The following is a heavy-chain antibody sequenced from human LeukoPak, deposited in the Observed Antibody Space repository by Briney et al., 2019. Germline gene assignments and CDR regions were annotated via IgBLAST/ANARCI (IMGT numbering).Heavy chain of an antibody. CDR3: VEDRGNHVTDY. V-gene: IGHV4-39*07. CDR1: GASISSSPCY. CDR2: ICSGGST. Sequence: SETLSLTCTVSGASISSSPCYWGWIRQSPGKGLEWFGTICSGGSTYYNPSLKSRVTISVDTSKNQFSLKLSSLTAADTAVYYCVEDRGNHVTDYWGQGTLVTVSS. D-gene: IGHD1-14*01. J-gene: IGHJ4*02.